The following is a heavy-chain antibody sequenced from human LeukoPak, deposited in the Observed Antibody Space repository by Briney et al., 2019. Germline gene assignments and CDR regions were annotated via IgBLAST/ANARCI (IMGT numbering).Heavy chain of an antibody. CDR2: FDPEDGET. CDR3: ATGGRGPQDFDY. V-gene: IGHV1-24*01. J-gene: IGHJ4*02. D-gene: IGHD3-10*01. Sequence: ASVKVSCKVSGYTLTELSMHWVRQAPGKGLEWMGGFDPEDGETIYAQKFQGRVTMTEDTSTDTAYMELSSLRSEDTAVYYCATGGRGPQDFDYWGQGTLVTVSS. CDR1: GYTLTELS.